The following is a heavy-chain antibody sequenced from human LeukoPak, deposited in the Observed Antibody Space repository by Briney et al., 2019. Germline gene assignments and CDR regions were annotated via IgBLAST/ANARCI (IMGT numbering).Heavy chain of an antibody. J-gene: IGHJ6*03. D-gene: IGHD5-12*01. Sequence: SETLSLTCAVYGGSFSGYYWSWIRQPPGKGLEWIGEINHSGSTNYNPSLKSRVTISVDTSKNQFSLKLSSVTAADTAVYYCARRGMVASIYYYYYYMDVWGKGTTVTVSS. V-gene: IGHV4-34*01. CDR2: INHSGST. CDR1: GGSFSGYY. CDR3: ARRGMVASIYYYYYYMDV.